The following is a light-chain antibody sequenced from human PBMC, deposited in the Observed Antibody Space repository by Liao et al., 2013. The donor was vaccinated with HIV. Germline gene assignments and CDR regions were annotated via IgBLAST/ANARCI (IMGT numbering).Light chain of an antibody. CDR2: KDT. J-gene: IGLJ1*01. CDR1: ALPKQY. V-gene: IGLV3-25*03. Sequence: SYELTQPPSVSVSPGQTARITCSGDALPKQYAYWYQQKPGQAPVLVIYKDTERPSGIPERFSGSSSGTTVTLTISGVQAEDEADYYCQTWDSLTGVFGTGTKVTVL. CDR3: QTWDSLTGV.